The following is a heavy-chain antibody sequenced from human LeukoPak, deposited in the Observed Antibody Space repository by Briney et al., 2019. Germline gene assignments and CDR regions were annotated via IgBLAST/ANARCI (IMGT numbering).Heavy chain of an antibody. CDR1: GFTFSGYA. D-gene: IGHD6-19*01. J-gene: IGHJ4*02. Sequence: PGGSLKLSCAASGFTFSGYAMHWVRQASGKGLEWVGRIRSKANSNDTAYAASVRGRFTIYRDDSKNTAYLQMNSLKTDDTAVYYCTSPSTGYSSGWATSSLDYWGQGTLVTVSS. CDR2: IRSKANSNDT. CDR3: TSPSTGYSSGWATSSLDY. V-gene: IGHV3-73*01.